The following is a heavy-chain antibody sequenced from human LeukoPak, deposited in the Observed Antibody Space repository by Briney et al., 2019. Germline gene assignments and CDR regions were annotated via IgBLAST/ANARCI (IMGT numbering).Heavy chain of an antibody. CDR1: GYTFTSYD. CDR3: ASTRHYPTGLLKYYYYMGV. V-gene: IGHV1-8*01. CDR2: MNPNSGNT. Sequence: ASVKVSCKASGYTFTSYDINWVRQATGQGLEWMGWMNPNSGNTGYAQKFQGRVTMTRNTSISTAYMELSSLRSEDTAVYYCASTRHYPTGLLKYYYYMGVWGKGTTVTVSS. D-gene: IGHD2-15*01. J-gene: IGHJ6*03.